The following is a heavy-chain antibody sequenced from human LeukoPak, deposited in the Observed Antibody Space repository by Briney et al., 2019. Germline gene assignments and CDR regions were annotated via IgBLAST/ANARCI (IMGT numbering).Heavy chain of an antibody. CDR1: GGSISSYY. Sequence: SETLSLTCTVSGGSISSYYWSWIRQPPGKGLEWIGYIYYSGSTNYNPSHKSRVTISVDTSKNQFSLKLSSVTAADTAVYYCARAHYGDRRISDYWGQGTLVTVSS. D-gene: IGHD4-17*01. CDR3: ARAHYGDRRISDY. J-gene: IGHJ4*02. V-gene: IGHV4-59*01. CDR2: IYYSGST.